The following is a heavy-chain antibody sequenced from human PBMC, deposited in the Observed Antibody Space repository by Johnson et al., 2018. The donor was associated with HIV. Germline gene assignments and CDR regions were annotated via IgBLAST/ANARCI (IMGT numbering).Heavy chain of an antibody. V-gene: IGHV3-20*04. CDR2: INWNGGST. J-gene: IGHJ3*02. D-gene: IGHD1-26*01. CDR1: GFTFEDYG. CDR3: AREVSLRVGATLPPSYAFDI. Sequence: EVQLVESGGGAVRPGGSLRLSCVVSGFTFEDYGMSWVRQAPGKGLEWVSAINWNGGSTTYADSVKGRFIISRDNAKTSLYLQVNSLGAEDTALYYCAREVSLRVGATLPPSYAFDIWGQGTLVSVSS.